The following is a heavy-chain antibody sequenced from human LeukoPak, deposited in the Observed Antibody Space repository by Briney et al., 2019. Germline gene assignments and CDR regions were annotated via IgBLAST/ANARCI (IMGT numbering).Heavy chain of an antibody. J-gene: IGHJ4*02. D-gene: IGHD2-15*01. Sequence: PSETLSLTCTVSGGSISNDYWSWIRQTPGKGLEWIGYIYHSGSTNSNPSLKSRVTISVDTSKNQFSLKLSSVTAADTAVYYCARGRRRVVALWGGLGYYFDYWGQGTLVTVSS. CDR2: IYHSGST. CDR1: GGSISNDY. V-gene: IGHV4-4*08. CDR3: ARGRRRVVALWGGLGYYFDY.